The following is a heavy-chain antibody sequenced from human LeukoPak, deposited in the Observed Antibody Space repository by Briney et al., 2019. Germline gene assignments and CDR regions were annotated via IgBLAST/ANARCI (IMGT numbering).Heavy chain of an antibody. J-gene: IGHJ4*02. D-gene: IGHD6-19*01. CDR1: GGTFSSYA. CDR3: ARSLAVAGNWAFDY. Sequence: SVKVSCKASGGTFSSYAISWVRQAPGQGLEWMGGIIPIFGTANYAQKFQGRVTITTDESTSTAYMELSSLRSEDTAVYYCARSLAVAGNWAFDYWGQGTLVTVYS. CDR2: IIPIFGTA. V-gene: IGHV1-69*05.